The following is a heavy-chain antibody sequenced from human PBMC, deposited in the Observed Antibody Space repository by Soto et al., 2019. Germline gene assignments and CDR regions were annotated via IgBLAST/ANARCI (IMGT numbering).Heavy chain of an antibody. V-gene: IGHV1-46*01. CDR1: GYTFTSYY. Sequence: ASVKVSCKASGYTFTSYYMHWVRQAPGQGLEWMGIINPSGGSTSYAQKFQGRVTMTRDTSTNTVYMELSSLRSEDTAVYYCARGTSLGAAAAGGGSWFDPWGQGTPVTVSS. CDR3: ARGTSLGAAAAGGGSWFDP. D-gene: IGHD6-13*01. CDR2: INPSGGST. J-gene: IGHJ5*02.